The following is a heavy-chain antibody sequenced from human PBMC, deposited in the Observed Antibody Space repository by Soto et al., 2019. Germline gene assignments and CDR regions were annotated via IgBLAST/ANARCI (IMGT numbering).Heavy chain of an antibody. V-gene: IGHV1-2*02. CDR1: GYMFTGYY. Sequence: GASVKVSCKASGYMFTGYYMHWVRQAPGEGLEWMGWINPKSGFTHYAQKFQGRVTMTRDASINTTYLDLSSLRLDDTAVYYCATPGGPDTGGYYYFDYWGQGTLVTVPQ. D-gene: IGHD3-22*01. J-gene: IGHJ4*02. CDR3: ATPGGPDTGGYYYFDY. CDR2: INPKSGFT.